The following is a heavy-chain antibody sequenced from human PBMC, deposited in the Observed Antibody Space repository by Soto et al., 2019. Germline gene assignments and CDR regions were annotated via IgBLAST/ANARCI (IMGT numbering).Heavy chain of an antibody. V-gene: IGHV3-7*03. CDR3: ARDWVYCAGGSCSRAIDY. Sequence: EVQLVESGGGLVQPGGSLRLSCTASGFTFSLYWMTWVRQAPGKGLEWVANIRQDGSEKYYVDSVKGRFTISRDNAKNSLSLQMNSLRGEDTDLYYCARDWVYCAGGSCSRAIDYWGQGTLVTISS. CDR1: GFTFSLYW. CDR2: IRQDGSEK. J-gene: IGHJ4*02. D-gene: IGHD2-15*01.